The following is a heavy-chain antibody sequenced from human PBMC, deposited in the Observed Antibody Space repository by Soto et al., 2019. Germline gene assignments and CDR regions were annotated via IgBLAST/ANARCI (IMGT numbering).Heavy chain of an antibody. Sequence: QVQLVQSGAEVKKPGASVKVSCKASGYTFTSYGISWVRQAPGQGLEWMGWISAYNGNTNNAQKLQGRVTMTTDTSTSTAYMELRSLRFDDTAVYYCARVRYCTDGVCCEFHRWGQGTLVTVSS. J-gene: IGHJ5*02. CDR1: GYTFTSYG. D-gene: IGHD2-8*01. CDR3: ARVRYCTDGVCCEFHR. CDR2: ISAYNGNT. V-gene: IGHV1-18*01.